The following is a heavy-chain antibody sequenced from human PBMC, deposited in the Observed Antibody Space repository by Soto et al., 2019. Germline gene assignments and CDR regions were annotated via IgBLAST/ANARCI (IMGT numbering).Heavy chain of an antibody. J-gene: IGHJ4*02. Sequence: EVQLLESGGGLVQPGGSLRLSCAASGFTFSNCAMSWVRQAPGKGLEWVSVISGSGDTTYYADSVKGRFTISRDNSKNSLYLQMSSLRAEDTAVYYCAKDIMVRGGLDYWGQGTLVTVSS. V-gene: IGHV3-23*01. CDR1: GFTFSNCA. D-gene: IGHD3-10*01. CDR3: AKDIMVRGGLDY. CDR2: ISGSGDTT.